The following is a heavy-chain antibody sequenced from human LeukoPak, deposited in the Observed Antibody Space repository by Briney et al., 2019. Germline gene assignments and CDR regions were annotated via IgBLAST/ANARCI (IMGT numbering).Heavy chain of an antibody. V-gene: IGHV1-69*05. CDR1: GGTFSSYA. D-gene: IGHD1-26*01. J-gene: IGHJ4*02. CDR2: IIPIFGTA. CDR3: ARGGGSYSGYFDY. Sequence: SVKVSCKASGGTFSSYAISWVRQAPGQGLEWMGGIIPIFGTANYAQKFQGRVTMTRDTSTSTVYMELSSLRSEDTAVYYCARGGGSYSGYFDYWGQGTLVTVSS.